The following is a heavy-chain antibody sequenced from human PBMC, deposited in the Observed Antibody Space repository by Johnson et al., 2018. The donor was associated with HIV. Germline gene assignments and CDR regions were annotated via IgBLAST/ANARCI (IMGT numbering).Heavy chain of an antibody. V-gene: IGHV3-66*01. CDR3: ARASDSYCSADCYGDGFQI. Sequence: VQLVESGGGLVKPGGSLRLSCAASGFTFSDSYMTWIRQAPGKGLDWVSIIYDGDATYYADSVKGRFTISRDNAKNTLFLQMNSLRAEDTAVYYCARASDSYCSADCYGDGFQISDQGTKVIVSS. CDR1: GFTFSDSY. CDR2: IYDGDAT. J-gene: IGHJ3*02. D-gene: IGHD2-21*02.